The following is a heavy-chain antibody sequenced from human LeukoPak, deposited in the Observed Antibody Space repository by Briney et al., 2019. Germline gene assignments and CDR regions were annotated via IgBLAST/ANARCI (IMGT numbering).Heavy chain of an antibody. D-gene: IGHD5-12*01. Sequence: SQTLSLTCAVSGGSISSGGSSWSWIRQPPGNGLEWIGYIYHSGSTYYNPSLKSRVTISVDRSKNQFSLKLSSVTAADTAVYYCARGVYSGYDFGFDYWGQGTLVTVSS. J-gene: IGHJ4*02. CDR2: IYHSGST. V-gene: IGHV4-30-2*01. CDR1: GGSISSGGSS. CDR3: ARGVYSGYDFGFDY.